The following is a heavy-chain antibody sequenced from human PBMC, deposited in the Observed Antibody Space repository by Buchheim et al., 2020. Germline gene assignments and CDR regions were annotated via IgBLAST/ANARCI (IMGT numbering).Heavy chain of an antibody. CDR2: ISGSGGST. J-gene: IGHJ4*02. Sequence: EVQLVESGGGLGQPGVSLRLSCTASGFTFSSYAMSWVRQAPGKGLEWVSAISGSGGSTYYADYVKGRFTISRDNSKNTLYLQMNSLRVEDTAIYYCAKGVGADTYCFDYWGRGTL. V-gene: IGHV3-23*04. D-gene: IGHD1-26*01. CDR1: GFTFSSYA. CDR3: AKGVGADTYCFDY.